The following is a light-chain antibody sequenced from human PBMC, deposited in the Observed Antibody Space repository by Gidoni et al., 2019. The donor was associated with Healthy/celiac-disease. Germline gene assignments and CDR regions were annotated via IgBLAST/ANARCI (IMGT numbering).Light chain of an antibody. Sequence: DIQKTQSPSSLSAFVGDRVTITCRASQSISSYLNWYKQKPGKDPKPLIYAASSLQSGVPSRFSVSGPGTDFTLTICSLHPEDFATYYCQQSYSTLFTFXPXTKVDIK. J-gene: IGKJ3*01. CDR2: AAS. V-gene: IGKV1-39*01. CDR1: QSISSY. CDR3: QQSYSTLFT.